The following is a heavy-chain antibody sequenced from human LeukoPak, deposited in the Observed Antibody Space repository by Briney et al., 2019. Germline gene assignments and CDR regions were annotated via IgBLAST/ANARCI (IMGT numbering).Heavy chain of an antibody. CDR2: IYYSGST. J-gene: IGHJ3*02. Sequence: PSETLSLTXTVSGGSISSYYWSWIRQPPGKGLEWIGYIYYSGSTNYNPSLKSRVTISVDTSKNQFSLKLSSVTAADTAVYYCARVLMVRGVIITSVRAFDIWGQGTMVTVSS. D-gene: IGHD3-10*01. V-gene: IGHV4-59*01. CDR1: GGSISSYY. CDR3: ARVLMVRGVIITSVRAFDI.